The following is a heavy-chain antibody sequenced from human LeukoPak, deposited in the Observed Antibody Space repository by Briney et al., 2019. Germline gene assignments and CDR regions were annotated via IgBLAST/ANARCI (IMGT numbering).Heavy chain of an antibody. D-gene: IGHD2-2*01. CDR2: ISYDGSNK. Sequence: PGGSLRLSCAASGFTFSSYGMHWVRQAPGKGLEWVAVISYDGSNKYYADSVKGRFTISRDNSKSTLYLQMNSLRAGDTAVYYCATDFPCSSTSCYWGYWGQGTLVTVSS. J-gene: IGHJ4*02. V-gene: IGHV3-30*03. CDR1: GFTFSSYG. CDR3: ATDFPCSSTSCYWGY.